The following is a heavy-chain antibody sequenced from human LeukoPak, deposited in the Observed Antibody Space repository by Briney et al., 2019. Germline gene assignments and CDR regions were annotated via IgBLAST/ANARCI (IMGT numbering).Heavy chain of an antibody. CDR2: ISSSGAST. CDR1: GFTFSSYA. J-gene: IGHJ2*01. CDR3: AKVLGYGDSSYWYFDL. Sequence: AGSLRLSCAASGFTFSSYAMSWVRQAPGKGLEWVAAISSSGASTYYADSVKGRFTISRDNSKSTLYLQMNSLRAEDTAVYYCAKVLGYGDSSYWYFDLWGRGTLVTVSS. D-gene: IGHD3-22*01. V-gene: IGHV3-23*01.